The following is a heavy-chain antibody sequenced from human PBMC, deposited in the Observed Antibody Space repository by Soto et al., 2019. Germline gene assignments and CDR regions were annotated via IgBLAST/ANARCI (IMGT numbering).Heavy chain of an antibody. D-gene: IGHD6-13*01. J-gene: IGHJ4*02. Sequence: PSETLSLTCTVSGGSISSYYWSWIRQPPGKGLEWIGYIYYSGSTNYNPSLKSRVTISVDTSKNQFSLKLSSVTAADTAVYYCARGIAAAVDYWGQGTLVTVSS. CDR2: IYYSGST. CDR1: GGSISSYY. CDR3: ARGIAAAVDY. V-gene: IGHV4-59*01.